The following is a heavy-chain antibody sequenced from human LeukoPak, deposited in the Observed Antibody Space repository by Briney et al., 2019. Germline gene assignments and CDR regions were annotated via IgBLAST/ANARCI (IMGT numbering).Heavy chain of an antibody. D-gene: IGHD3-10*01. CDR1: GFTFSSYW. J-gene: IGHJ4*02. V-gene: IGHV3-74*01. CDR2: INSDGSDT. Sequence: PGGSLRLSCAASGFTFSSYWMHWVRQAPGKGLVWVSRINSDGSDTTYADSVKGRFTISRDNAKNTLYLQMNSLRAEDTAVYYCAKNGPGLGYFDYWGQGTLVTVSS. CDR3: AKNGPGLGYFDY.